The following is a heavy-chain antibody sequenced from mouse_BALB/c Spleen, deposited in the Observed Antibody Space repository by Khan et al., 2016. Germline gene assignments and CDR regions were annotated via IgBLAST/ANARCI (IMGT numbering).Heavy chain of an antibody. CDR3: ARLMHYYAMDY. V-gene: IGHV7-3*02. CDR1: GFTFTDYY. CDR2: IRNKANGYTI. J-gene: IGHJ4*01. Sequence: EVELVESGGGLVQPGGSLRLSCATSGFTFTDYYMSWVRQPPGKALEWLGFIRNKANGYTIEYSASVKGRFTISSDNSQSILYLQMNTLRAEDSATYYCARLMHYYAMDYWGQGTSVTVSS.